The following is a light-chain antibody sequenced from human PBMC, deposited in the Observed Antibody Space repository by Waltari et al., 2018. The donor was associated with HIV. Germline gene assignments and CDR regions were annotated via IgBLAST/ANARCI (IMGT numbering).Light chain of an antibody. CDR3: QAWDSSTAGV. Sequence: SYELTQPPSVSVSPGQTASITCSGDKLGDKYACWYQQKPGQSPVLVIYQDSKGPLGIPGRFSGSNSGNTATLTISGTQAMAEADYYCQAWDSSTAGVFGTGTKVTVL. J-gene: IGLJ1*01. CDR2: QDS. V-gene: IGLV3-1*01. CDR1: KLGDKY.